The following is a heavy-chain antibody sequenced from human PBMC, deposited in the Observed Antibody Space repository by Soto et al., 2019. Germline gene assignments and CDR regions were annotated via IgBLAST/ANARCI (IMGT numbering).Heavy chain of an antibody. V-gene: IGHV4-34*01. D-gene: IGHD6-19*01. CDR1: GGSFSGYY. Sequence: QVQLQQWGAGLLKPSETLSLTCAVYGGSFSGYYWSWIRQPPGKRLEWIGEISHSGNTNYNPSLKSRVTISVETSKNQLSLKLTSVVAADTAMYYCARQAVRLGRRPSFEDWGQGTLVTVSS. J-gene: IGHJ4*02. CDR2: ISHSGNT. CDR3: ARQAVRLGRRPSFED.